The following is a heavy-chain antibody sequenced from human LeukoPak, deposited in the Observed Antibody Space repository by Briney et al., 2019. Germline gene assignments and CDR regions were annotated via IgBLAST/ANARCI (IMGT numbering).Heavy chain of an antibody. J-gene: IGHJ5*02. CDR2: MNPNSGNT. Sequence: ASVKVSCKASGYTFTSYDINWVRQATGQGLEWMGWMNPNSGNTGYAQKFQGRVTMTRDTSISTAYMELSRLRSDDTAVYYCARERRGGNWFDPWGQGTLVTVSS. V-gene: IGHV1-8*01. CDR3: ARERRGGNWFDP. CDR1: GYTFTSYD. D-gene: IGHD3-16*01.